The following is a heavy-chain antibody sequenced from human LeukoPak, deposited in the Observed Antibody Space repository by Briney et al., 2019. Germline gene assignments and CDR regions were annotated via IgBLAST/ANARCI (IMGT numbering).Heavy chain of an antibody. D-gene: IGHD3-10*01. Sequence: GGSLRLSCAGSGFTLSNSWMGWVRQAPGKGLEWVAIIKQDGSDKYYVDSVKGRFTISRDNAKNSLYLQMSSLRAEDTAVYYCARGGHRQKEFWGQGTLVTVSS. CDR2: IKQDGSDK. J-gene: IGHJ4*02. V-gene: IGHV3-7*01. CDR1: GFTLSNSW. CDR3: ARGGHRQKEF.